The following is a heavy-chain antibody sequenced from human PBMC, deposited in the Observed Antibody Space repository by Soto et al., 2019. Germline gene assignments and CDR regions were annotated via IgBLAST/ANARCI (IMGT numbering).Heavy chain of an antibody. Sequence: QVQLVESGGGVVQPGRSLRLSCAASGFTFSSYAMHWVRQAPGKGLEWVAVISYDGSNKYYADSVKGRFTISRHNYKNTLYLQMNSLRAEDTAVYYCARDRLRYNWNDFPYYYYGMDVWGQGTTVTVSS. D-gene: IGHD1-1*01. CDR2: ISYDGSNK. CDR3: ARDRLRYNWNDFPYYYYGMDV. J-gene: IGHJ6*02. CDR1: GFTFSSYA. V-gene: IGHV3-30-3*01.